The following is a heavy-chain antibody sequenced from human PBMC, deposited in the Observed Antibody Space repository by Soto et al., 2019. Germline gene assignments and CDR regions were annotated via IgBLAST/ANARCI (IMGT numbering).Heavy chain of an antibody. CDR1: GDTFTTRA. D-gene: IGHD1-1*01. J-gene: IGHJ6*02. Sequence: SAKLSCKASGDTFTTRAMQWWLQAPGRSREWRGWINCGTGQTKHSLRFQGIVNITRDTSASTAYMELSSLRSEDTAVHYCARGKGMEENYYYYGLDIRGQGTTVTVSS. CDR2: INCGTGQT. V-gene: IGHV1-3*01. CDR3: ARGKGMEENYYYYGLDI.